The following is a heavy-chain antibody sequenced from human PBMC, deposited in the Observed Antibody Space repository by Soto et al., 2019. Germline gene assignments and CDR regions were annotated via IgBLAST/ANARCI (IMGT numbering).Heavy chain of an antibody. CDR1: GYTFTNYA. J-gene: IGHJ4*02. D-gene: IGHD2-8*01. CDR2: INADSDRT. V-gene: IGHV1-3*01. CDR3: AKVGQPGLMYANFDH. Sequence: ASVKVSCKASGYTFTNYAIHWVRQAPGQRPEWMGWINADSDRTKYSQNFQGRVTITRDTSANTAYMELSSLRSENTAVYYCAKVGQPGLMYANFDHWGQGTLVTVSS.